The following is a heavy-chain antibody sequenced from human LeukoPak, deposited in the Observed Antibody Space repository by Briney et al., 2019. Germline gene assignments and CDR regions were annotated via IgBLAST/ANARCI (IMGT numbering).Heavy chain of an antibody. CDR3: ARHTTSVAATNY. Sequence: GSLQISFQGPGYSFTRYWIGWVRPMPGEGLEGMGIIYPGDSDTRYSPSFQGQVTISADKSINTAYLQWSSLKASDTAIYYCARHTTSVAATNYWGQGTLVTVSS. CDR2: IYPGDSDT. V-gene: IGHV5-51*01. D-gene: IGHD6-19*01. J-gene: IGHJ4*02. CDR1: GYSFTRYW.